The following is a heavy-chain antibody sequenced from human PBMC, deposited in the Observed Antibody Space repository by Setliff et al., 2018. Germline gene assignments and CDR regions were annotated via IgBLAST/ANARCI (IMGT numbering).Heavy chain of an antibody. J-gene: IGHJ4*02. CDR3: ARVRNTQNGFFDY. CDR1: GGSISSGGYS. V-gene: IGHV4-30-2*01. Sequence: SETLSLTCAVSGGSISSGGYSWSWIRQPPGKGLEWIGYIYHSGSTYYNPSLNSRLTISVDTSKNQFSLRLTSVTAADTAIYYCARVRNTQNGFFDYWSQGTLVTVSS. D-gene: IGHD1-1*01. CDR2: IYHSGST.